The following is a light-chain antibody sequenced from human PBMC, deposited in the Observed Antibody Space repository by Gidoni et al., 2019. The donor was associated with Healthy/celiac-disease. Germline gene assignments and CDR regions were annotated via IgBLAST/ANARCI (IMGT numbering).Light chain of an antibody. CDR1: QSISSL. V-gene: IGKV1-5*03. Sequence: DIQMTPSPSTLSASVGDRVTITCRASQSISSLLAWYQQKPGKAPKLLIYKASSLESGVPSRFSGSGSGTEFTLTISSLQPDDFATYYCQQYNSYSTFGQGTKLEIK. J-gene: IGKJ2*01. CDR3: QQYNSYST. CDR2: KAS.